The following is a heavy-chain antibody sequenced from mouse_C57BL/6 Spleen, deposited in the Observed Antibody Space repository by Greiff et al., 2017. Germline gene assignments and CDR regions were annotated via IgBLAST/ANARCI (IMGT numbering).Heavy chain of an antibody. D-gene: IGHD2-3*01. CDR1: GYTFTDYY. CDR3: ARRGYYPYARDY. J-gene: IGHJ4*01. Sequence: VQLQQSGPELVKPGASVKISCKASGYTFTDYYMNWVKQSPGQSLEWIGDINPKNGGTSYNQKFKGKATLTVDKSSSTAYMELRSLTSEDSAVYYCARRGYYPYARDYWGQGTSVTVSS. V-gene: IGHV1-26*01. CDR2: INPKNGGT.